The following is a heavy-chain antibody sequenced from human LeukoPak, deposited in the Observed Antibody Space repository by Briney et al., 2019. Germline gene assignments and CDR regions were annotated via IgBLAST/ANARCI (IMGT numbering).Heavy chain of an antibody. J-gene: IGHJ3*01. CDR2: ISGSGGST. D-gene: IGHD2-15*01. V-gene: IGHV3-23*01. Sequence: GGSLRLSCAASGLTFSSYAMSWVRQAPGKGLEWVSGISGSGGSTYYADSVKGRFTISRDNSKNTLYLQMNSLRAEDTALYFCAKDRGGGSQLGDAFDVWGQGTMVSVSS. CDR1: GLTFSSYA. CDR3: AKDRGGGSQLGDAFDV.